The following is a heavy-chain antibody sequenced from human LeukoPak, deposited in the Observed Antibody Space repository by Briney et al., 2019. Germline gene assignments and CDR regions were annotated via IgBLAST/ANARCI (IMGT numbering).Heavy chain of an antibody. CDR1: GFTFSSYS. Sequence: GGSLRLSCAASGFTFSSYSMNWVRQAPGKGLEWVSSISSSSSYIYYADSVKGRFTISRDNAKNSLYLQMNSLRAEDTAVYYCARVWDIVVVPAALGYYYGMDVWGQGTTVTVSS. CDR2: ISSSSSYI. J-gene: IGHJ6*02. D-gene: IGHD2-2*01. V-gene: IGHV3-21*01. CDR3: ARVWDIVVVPAALGYYYGMDV.